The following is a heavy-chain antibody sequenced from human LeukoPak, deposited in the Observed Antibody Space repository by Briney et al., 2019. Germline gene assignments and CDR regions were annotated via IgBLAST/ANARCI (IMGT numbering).Heavy chain of an antibody. V-gene: IGHV6-1*01. Sequence: SQTLSLTCAISGDSVSSNSVTWHWIRQSPSRGLEWLGRTYYRSTWYNDYAVSVRGRTTVNPDTSKNQFSLHLNSVTPEDTAVYYCARRLTQYDCFDPGGQGILVTVSS. CDR1: GDSVSSNSVT. CDR3: ARRLTQYDCFDP. J-gene: IGHJ5*02. CDR2: TYYRSTWYN. D-gene: IGHD2-2*01.